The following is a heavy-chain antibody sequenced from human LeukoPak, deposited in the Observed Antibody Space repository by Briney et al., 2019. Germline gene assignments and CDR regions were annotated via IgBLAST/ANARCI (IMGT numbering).Heavy chain of an antibody. CDR1: GFSLSTSGMC. CDR3: ARMGSSMVRGEGDY. Sequence: SGPTLVNPTQTLTLTCTFSGFSLSTSGMCVSWIRLPPGKALEWLSRIDWDDDKYYSTSLKTRLTISKDTSKNQVVLTMTNMDPVDTATYYCARMGSSMVRGEGDYWGQGTLVTVSS. V-gene: IGHV2-70*11. J-gene: IGHJ4*02. CDR2: IDWDDDK. D-gene: IGHD3-10*01.